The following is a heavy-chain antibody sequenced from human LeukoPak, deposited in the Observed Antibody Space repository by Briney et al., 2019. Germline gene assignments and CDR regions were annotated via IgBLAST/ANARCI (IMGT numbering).Heavy chain of an antibody. J-gene: IGHJ5*02. CDR3: ARDVDTKIGEYNWFDP. CDR2: INPNSGGT. Sequence: ASVKVSCKASGYTFTGYYMHWVRQAPGQGLEWMGWINPNSGGTNYAQKFQGRVTMTRDTSISTAYMELSRLRSDDTAVYYCARDVDTKIGEYNWFDPWGQRTLVTVSS. D-gene: IGHD5-18*01. V-gene: IGHV1-2*02. CDR1: GYTFTGYY.